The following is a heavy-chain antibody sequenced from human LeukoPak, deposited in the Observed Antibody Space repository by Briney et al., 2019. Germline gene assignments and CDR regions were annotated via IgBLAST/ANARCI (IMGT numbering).Heavy chain of an antibody. CDR3: ARGDCTNGVCYTKHYYFDY. Sequence: GGSLRLSCAASGFTFSSNYMSWGSQAPGKGVEWVSVIYSGGRRYYADSVKGRFTISRDNSKNTLYLQMNSLRAEDTAVYYCARGDCTNGVCYTKHYYFDYWGQGTVVTVSS. CDR1: GFTFSSNY. V-gene: IGHV3-53*01. D-gene: IGHD2-8*01. CDR2: IYSGGRR. J-gene: IGHJ4*02.